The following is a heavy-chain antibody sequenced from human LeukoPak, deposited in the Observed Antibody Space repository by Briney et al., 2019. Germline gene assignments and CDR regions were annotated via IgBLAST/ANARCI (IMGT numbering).Heavy chain of an antibody. Sequence: SKTLSLTCTVSGGSISSYYWSWIRQPPGKGLEWIGYIYYSGSTNYNPSLKSRVTISVDTSKNQFSLKLSSVTAADTAVYYCARVQAYGGKGYFDYWGQGTLVTVSS. CDR3: ARVQAYGGKGYFDY. CDR1: GGSISSYY. D-gene: IGHD4-23*01. V-gene: IGHV4-59*01. CDR2: IYYSGST. J-gene: IGHJ4*02.